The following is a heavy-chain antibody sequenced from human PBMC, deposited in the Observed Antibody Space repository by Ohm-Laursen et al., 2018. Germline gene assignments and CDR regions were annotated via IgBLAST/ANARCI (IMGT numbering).Heavy chain of an antibody. CDR1: GGTFSSYA. V-gene: IGHV1-69*13. Sequence: SVKVSCKASGGTFSSYAISWVRQAPGQGLEWVGGIIPIFGTANYAQKFQGRVTITADESTSTAYMELSSLRSEDTAVYYCAREGTGYSSGPVDYWGQGTLVTVSS. D-gene: IGHD6-19*01. J-gene: IGHJ4*02. CDR2: IIPIFGTA. CDR3: AREGTGYSSGPVDY.